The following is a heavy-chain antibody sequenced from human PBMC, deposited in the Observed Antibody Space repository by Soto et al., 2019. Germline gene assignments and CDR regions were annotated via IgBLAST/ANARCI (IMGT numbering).Heavy chain of an antibody. CDR1: GFTFSSYA. D-gene: IGHD1-26*01. V-gene: IGHV3-23*01. CDR2: ISGSSGST. Sequence: EVQLLESGGGLVQPGGSLRLSCTASGFTFSSYAMSWVRQAPGKGLEWVSAISGSSGSTYYADSVKGRFTITRDNSKNPLYLQINSLRAEDTAVYYCAKDLMGATTADYWGQGTLVTVSS. CDR3: AKDLMGATTADY. J-gene: IGHJ4*02.